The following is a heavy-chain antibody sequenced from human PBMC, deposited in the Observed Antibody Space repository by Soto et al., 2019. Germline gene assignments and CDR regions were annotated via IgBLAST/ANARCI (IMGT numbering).Heavy chain of an antibody. D-gene: IGHD1-1*01. J-gene: IGHJ4*02. CDR3: ATVASTHFDS. Sequence: QVQLQQSGPGLLKPSETLSLTCTVSGGSISSPSYNWGWVRQPPGKGPEWIGSFFYGGRTHYSPSLASRLPISVDTARSQVSLILTSVTAADTAVYYCATVASTHFDSWGQGALVVVSS. V-gene: IGHV4-39*01. CDR2: FFYGGRT. CDR1: GGSISSPSYN.